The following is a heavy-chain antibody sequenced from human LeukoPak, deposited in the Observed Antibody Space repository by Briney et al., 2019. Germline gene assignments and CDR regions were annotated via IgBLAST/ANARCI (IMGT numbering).Heavy chain of an antibody. Sequence: PGGSLRLSCAASGFTFSSYAMSWVRQAPGKGLEWVSAISGSGGSTYYADSVKGRFTISRDNSKNTLYLQMNSLRAEDTAVYYRAKDTDGVVVITTFDYWGQGTLVTVSS. D-gene: IGHD3-22*01. V-gene: IGHV3-23*01. CDR2: ISGSGGST. CDR1: GFTFSSYA. CDR3: AKDTDGVVVITTFDY. J-gene: IGHJ4*02.